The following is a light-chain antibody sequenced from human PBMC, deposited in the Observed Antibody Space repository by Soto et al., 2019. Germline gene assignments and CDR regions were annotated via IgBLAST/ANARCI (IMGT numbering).Light chain of an antibody. Sequence: EIVLTQSPGTLSLSPGERATLSCRASQSVSSNYLAWYQQKPGQAPRLLIYGASSRATGIPDRFSGSGSGTDFTLTISRLEPEDFGVYYCQQYKSWRTFGQGTNVEIK. V-gene: IGKV3-20*01. CDR2: GAS. CDR1: QSVSSNY. CDR3: QQYKSWRT. J-gene: IGKJ1*01.